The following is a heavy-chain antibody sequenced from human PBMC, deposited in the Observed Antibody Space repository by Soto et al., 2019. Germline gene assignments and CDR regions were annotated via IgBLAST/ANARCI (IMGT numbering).Heavy chain of an antibody. J-gene: IGHJ5*02. CDR3: ARSVFP. CDR2: IYYIGST. Sequence: SETLSLTCAVSGGSISSSNWWSWVRQPPGKGLEWIGEIYYIGSTYYNPSLKSRVTISLDTSKNQFSLKLSSVTAADTAVYYCARSVFPWGQGTLVTVSS. V-gene: IGHV4-4*02. CDR1: GGSISSSNW.